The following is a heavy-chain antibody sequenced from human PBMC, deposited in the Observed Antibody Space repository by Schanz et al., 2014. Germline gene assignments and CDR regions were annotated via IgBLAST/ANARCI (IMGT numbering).Heavy chain of an antibody. D-gene: IGHD1-1*01. CDR2: ITGASDHI. Sequence: EVQLVESGGGLVQPGGSLRLSCAVSGFIFRSSVMSWVRQAPGKGLEWVSGITGASDHIDYAESVKGRFTISRDNSKNTLYLQMDSLRAEDTAVYFCAKKVPAYNPFDSWGQGTLVTVSS. J-gene: IGHJ4*02. CDR3: AKKVPAYNPFDS. CDR1: GFIFRSSV. V-gene: IGHV3-23*04.